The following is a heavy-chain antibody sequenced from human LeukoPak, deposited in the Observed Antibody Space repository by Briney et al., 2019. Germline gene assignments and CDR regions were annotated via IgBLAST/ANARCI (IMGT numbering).Heavy chain of an antibody. Sequence: GGSLRLSCAASEFTFSNYWMSWVRQAPGKGLEWVASIQKDGSQKYYLESVKGRFTISRDNTKNSLYLHMSSLRADDTAVYFCATVAGYFDYWGQGALVTVSS. V-gene: IGHV3-7*01. CDR1: EFTFSNYW. D-gene: IGHD2-21*01. CDR3: ATVAGYFDY. J-gene: IGHJ4*02. CDR2: IQKDGSQK.